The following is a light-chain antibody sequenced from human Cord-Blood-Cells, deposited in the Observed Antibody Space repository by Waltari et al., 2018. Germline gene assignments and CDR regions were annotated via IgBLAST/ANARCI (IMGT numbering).Light chain of an antibody. V-gene: IGKV3-15*01. J-gene: IGKJ2*01. CDR1: QSVSSN. CDR3: QQYNNWPLYT. Sequence: EIVMTQSPATLSVSPGERATLSCRASQSVSSNLAWYQQKPGQAPRRLIYGASTRATGIPARFSGSGSGTEFTRTISSLQSEDFAVYYCQQYNNWPLYTFGQGTKLEIK. CDR2: GAS.